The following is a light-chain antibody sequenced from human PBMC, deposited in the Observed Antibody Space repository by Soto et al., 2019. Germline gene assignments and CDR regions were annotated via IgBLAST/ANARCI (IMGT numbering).Light chain of an antibody. CDR3: QQNGASPPFI. Sequence: EIVLTQSPGTLSLSPGERATLSCRASQNINNYLAGYQQKPGKVPRLLRYGVSTRATGIPDRFGVSGSGTEFTLTISRLEPEDFAVYYCQQNGASPPFIFGPGTKVDIK. V-gene: IGKV3-20*01. J-gene: IGKJ3*01. CDR1: QNINNY. CDR2: GVS.